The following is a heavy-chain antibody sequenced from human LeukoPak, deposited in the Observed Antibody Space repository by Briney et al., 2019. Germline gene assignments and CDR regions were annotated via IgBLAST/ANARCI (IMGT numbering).Heavy chain of an antibody. Sequence: HPGGSLRLSCTTSGFTFSNYAMSWVRQAPGKGLEWVSLIRGSGDSTYYADSVKGRFTISRDNSKSALYLQIDSLRAEDTAIYYCANGYGEYQLLPLGYWGQGTLVTVSS. CDR3: ANGYGEYQLLPLGY. J-gene: IGHJ4*02. CDR2: IRGSGDST. CDR1: GFTFSNYA. D-gene: IGHD2-2*01. V-gene: IGHV3-23*01.